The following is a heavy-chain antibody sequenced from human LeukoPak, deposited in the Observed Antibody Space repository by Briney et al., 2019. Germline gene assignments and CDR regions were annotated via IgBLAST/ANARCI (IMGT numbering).Heavy chain of an antibody. V-gene: IGHV3-53*04. CDR1: GFTFDDYG. Sequence: GGSLRLSCAASGFTFDDYGMSWVRQAPGKGLEWVSVIYSGGSTYYADSVKGRFTISRHNSKNTLYLQMNSLRAEDTAVYYCARAYDFRYGMDVWGQGTTVTVSS. D-gene: IGHD3-3*01. CDR2: IYSGGST. J-gene: IGHJ6*02. CDR3: ARAYDFRYGMDV.